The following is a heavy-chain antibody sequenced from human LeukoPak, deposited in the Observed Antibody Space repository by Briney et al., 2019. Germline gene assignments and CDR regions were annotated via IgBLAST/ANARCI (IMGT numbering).Heavy chain of an antibody. CDR3: ASSGSSSGWYDYYYYYMGV. CDR2: IYYSGST. V-gene: IGHV4-59*01. D-gene: IGHD6-19*01. CDR1: GGSISSYY. J-gene: IGHJ6*03. Sequence: SETLSLTCTVSGGSISSYYWSWIRQPPGKGLEWIGYIYYSGSTNYNPSLKSRVTITVDTSKNQFSLKLSSVTAALTSVYYCASSGSSSGWYDYYYYYMGVWGKGTPVTVSS.